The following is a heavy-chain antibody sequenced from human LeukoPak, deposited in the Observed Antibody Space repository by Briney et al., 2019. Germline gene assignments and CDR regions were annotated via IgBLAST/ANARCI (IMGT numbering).Heavy chain of an antibody. CDR2: IYHSGST. CDR1: GGSISDYY. CDR3: ARGDFCSATSCYLRPMDV. J-gene: IGHJ6*03. V-gene: IGHV4-59*01. Sequence: SETLSLTCTVSGGSISDYYWSWIRQPPGKELEWIGYIYHSGSTTYKPSLESRVTMSVDTSKNQFSLELSSVTAADAAVYYCARGDFCSATSCYLRPMDVWGKGTTVTVSS. D-gene: IGHD2-2*01.